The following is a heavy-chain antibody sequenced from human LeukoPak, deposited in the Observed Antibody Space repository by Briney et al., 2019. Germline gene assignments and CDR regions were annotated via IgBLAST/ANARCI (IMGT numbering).Heavy chain of an antibody. CDR3: ARETINYFDY. Sequence: SQTLSLTCAISGDSVSTDSAAWNWISQSPSRGLEWLGRTYYRAKWYIGYAVSVQSRITINPDTSKNQFSLQLNSVTPEDTAVYFCARETINYFDYWGQGALVTVSS. CDR1: GDSVSTDSAA. D-gene: IGHD4/OR15-4a*01. V-gene: IGHV6-1*01. CDR2: TYYRAKWYI. J-gene: IGHJ4*02.